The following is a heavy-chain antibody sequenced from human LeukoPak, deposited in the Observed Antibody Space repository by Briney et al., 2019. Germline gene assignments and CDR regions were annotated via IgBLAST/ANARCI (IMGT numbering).Heavy chain of an antibody. Sequence: GGSLRLSCAASGFTFSSYAMSWVRQAPEKGLEWVSTISGSGGSTYYTDSVRGRFTISRDNSKNTLYLQMNSLRAEDTAVYYCAKDLSLTMEQDYYDSSGPYGGFDYWGQGTLVTVSS. CDR3: AKDLSLTMEQDYYDSSGPYGGFDY. CDR1: GFTFSSYA. D-gene: IGHD3-22*01. J-gene: IGHJ4*02. CDR2: ISGSGGST. V-gene: IGHV3-23*01.